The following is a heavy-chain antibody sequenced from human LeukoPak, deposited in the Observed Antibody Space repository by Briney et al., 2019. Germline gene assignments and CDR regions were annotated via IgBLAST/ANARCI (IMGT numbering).Heavy chain of an antibody. J-gene: IGHJ4*02. CDR2: ITSSGSNI. CDR1: GFSFTSYN. Sequence: GGSLRLSCAASGFSFTSYNMAWVRQAPGKGPEWVSYITSSGSNIYYADSVKGRFTISRDNAKSSLYLQMNSLRAEDTAVYYCARDPGVGSGWYYLDQWGQGTLVTVSS. V-gene: IGHV3-48*04. CDR3: ARDPGVGSGWYYLDQ. D-gene: IGHD6-19*01.